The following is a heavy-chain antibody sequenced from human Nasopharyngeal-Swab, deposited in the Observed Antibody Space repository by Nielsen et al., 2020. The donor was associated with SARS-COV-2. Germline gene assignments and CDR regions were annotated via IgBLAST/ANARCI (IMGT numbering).Heavy chain of an antibody. J-gene: IGHJ4*02. CDR2: INPGGATT. CDR1: GYTFTGYY. D-gene: IGHD2-15*01. Sequence: ASVKVSCKASGYTFTGYYIHWVRQAPGQGLEWMGIINPGGATTGHAQIFQDRVTMTTDTSTSTVYMVLSGLRSEDTAVYYCARAWHQLGYFDYWGQGTLVAVSS. CDR3: ARAWHQLGYFDY. V-gene: IGHV1-46*01.